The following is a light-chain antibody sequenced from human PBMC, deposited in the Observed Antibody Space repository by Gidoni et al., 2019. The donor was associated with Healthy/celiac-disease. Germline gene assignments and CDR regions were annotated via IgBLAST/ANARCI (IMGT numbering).Light chain of an antibody. V-gene: IGLV3-1*01. CDR2: QDS. Sequence: SYELTQPHSVSVSPGQTASITCSGDKLGDKYACWYQQKPGQSPLLVIYQDSKRPSGIPARFSGSNSGNTATLTISGTQAMDEADYYCQAWDSSTVVFGGGTKLTVL. J-gene: IGLJ2*01. CDR1: KLGDKY. CDR3: QAWDSSTVV.